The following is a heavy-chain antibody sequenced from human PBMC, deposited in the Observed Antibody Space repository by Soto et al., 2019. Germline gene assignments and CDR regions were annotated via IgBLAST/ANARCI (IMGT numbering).Heavy chain of an antibody. V-gene: IGHV4-34*01. J-gene: IGHJ5*02. D-gene: IGHD4-17*01. Sequence: SETLSLTCAVYGGSFSRYYWSWIRQPPGKGLEWIGEINHSGSTNYNPSLKSRVTISVDTSKNQFSLTLSSLTAADTAVYYCARTTVVSWFDPLGQGTLVTVSS. CDR2: INHSGST. CDR1: GGSFSRYY. CDR3: ARTTVVSWFDP.